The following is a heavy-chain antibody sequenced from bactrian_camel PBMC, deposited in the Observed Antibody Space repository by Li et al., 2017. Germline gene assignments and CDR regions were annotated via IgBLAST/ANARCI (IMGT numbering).Heavy chain of an antibody. V-gene: IGHV3S26*01. Sequence: HVQLVESGGGSVQSGGSLRLSCAASAYTYSSYCLAWFRQAPGKEREGVASIDSDGSTSYALSVKGRFTISRDNAKNTLYLQMNRLEPEDTAIYYCAADLQWCRSGYFDPYARLGYRGQGTQVTVS. J-gene: IGHJ4*01. CDR2: IDSDGST. CDR1: AYTYSSYC. D-gene: IGHD2*01. CDR3: AADLQWCRSGYFDPYARLGY.